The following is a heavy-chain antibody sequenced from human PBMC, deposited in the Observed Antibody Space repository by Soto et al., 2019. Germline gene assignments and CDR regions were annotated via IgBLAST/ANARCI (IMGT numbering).Heavy chain of an antibody. V-gene: IGHV3-30-3*01. CDR3: ARDLKRYSSGWYAGIDY. J-gene: IGHJ4*02. D-gene: IGHD6-19*01. CDR2: ISYDGSNK. Sequence: QVQLVESGGGVVQPGRSLRLSCAASGFTFSSYAMHWVRQAPGKGLEWVAVISYDGSNKYYADSVKGRFTISRDNSKNTLYLQMNSLRAEDTAVYYCARDLKRYSSGWYAGIDYWGQGTLVTVSS. CDR1: GFTFSSYA.